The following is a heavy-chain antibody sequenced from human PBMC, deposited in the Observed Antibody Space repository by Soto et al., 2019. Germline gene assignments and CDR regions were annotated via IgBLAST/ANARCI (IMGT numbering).Heavy chain of an antibody. J-gene: IGHJ4*02. V-gene: IGHV4-39*01. CDR3: ARQVPIAAAATGY. D-gene: IGHD6-13*01. Sequence: SETLSLTCTVSGGSISSSSYYWGWIRQPPGKGLEWIGSIDYSGSTYYNPSLKSRVTISVDTSKNPFSLKLSSVTAADTAVYYCARQVPIAAAATGYWGQGTLVTVSS. CDR1: GGSISSSSYY. CDR2: IDYSGST.